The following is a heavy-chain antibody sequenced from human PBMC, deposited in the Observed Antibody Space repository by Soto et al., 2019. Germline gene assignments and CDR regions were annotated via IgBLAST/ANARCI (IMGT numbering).Heavy chain of an antibody. CDR3: ARGYCSSTSCPPHYFDY. J-gene: IGHJ4*02. Sequence: GGSLRLSCAASGFTFSSYAMHWVRQAPGKGLEWVAVISYDGSNKYYADSVKGRFTISRDNSKNTLYLQMNSLRAEDTAVYCCARGYCSSTSCPPHYFDYWGQGTLVTVSS. CDR1: GFTFSSYA. D-gene: IGHD2-2*01. CDR2: ISYDGSNK. V-gene: IGHV3-30-3*01.